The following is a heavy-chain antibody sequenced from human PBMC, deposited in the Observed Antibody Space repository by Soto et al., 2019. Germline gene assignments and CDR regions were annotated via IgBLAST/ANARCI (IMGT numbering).Heavy chain of an antibody. V-gene: IGHV1-69*01. CDR3: AIDLGLRLLMPYASGAFDL. Sequence: QVQRVQSGAEVKKPGSSVKVSCKASGGTFSSYAISWVRQAPGQGLEWMGGIIPIFGTANYAQKFQGRVTITPDESTRTDYMELSRLRSEDTAVYYCAIDLGLRLLMPYASGAFDLWGQGTTVTVSS. CDR2: IIPIFGTA. D-gene: IGHD2-8*01. J-gene: IGHJ3*01. CDR1: GGTFSSYA.